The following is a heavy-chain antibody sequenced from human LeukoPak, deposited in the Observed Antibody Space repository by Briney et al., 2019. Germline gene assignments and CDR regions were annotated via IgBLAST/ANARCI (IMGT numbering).Heavy chain of an antibody. D-gene: IGHD5-12*01. V-gene: IGHV4-39*01. Sequence: SETLSLTCTVSGGSISNSDYYWGWIRQPPRKGLEWIGNIYYSGSTYYNPSLKSRVTISVDTSKNQFSLKLSSVTAADTAVYYCARHLSGYGPGGGMDVWGQGTTVTVSS. CDR1: GGSISNSDYY. CDR2: IYYSGST. CDR3: ARHLSGYGPGGGMDV. J-gene: IGHJ6*02.